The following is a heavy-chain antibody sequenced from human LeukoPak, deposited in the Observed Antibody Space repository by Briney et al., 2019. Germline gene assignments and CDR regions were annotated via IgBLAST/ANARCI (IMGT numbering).Heavy chain of an antibody. Sequence: ASVKVSCKASGYTFTGYYMHWVRQAPGQGLEWMGWINPNSGGTNYAQKFQGRVTMTRDTSISTAYMELSRLRSDDTAVYYCARESPKHCGGDCYPDYWGQETLVTVSS. J-gene: IGHJ4*02. CDR3: ARESPKHCGGDCYPDY. CDR2: INPNSGGT. CDR1: GYTFTGYY. D-gene: IGHD2-21*02. V-gene: IGHV1-2*02.